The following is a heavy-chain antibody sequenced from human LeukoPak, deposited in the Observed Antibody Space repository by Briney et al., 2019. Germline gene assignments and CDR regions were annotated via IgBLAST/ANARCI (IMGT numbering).Heavy chain of an antibody. J-gene: IGHJ4*02. Sequence: GGSLRLSCVASGFTFNSYAMSWVRQAPGKGLEWVSAISGSGSSTYYVDSVKGRFTISRDNSKNTLYLQMNSLRAEDTAVYYCAREGFYCSGGSCYSNFDYWGQGTLVTVSS. CDR3: AREGFYCSGGSCYSNFDY. D-gene: IGHD2-15*01. CDR1: GFTFNSYA. CDR2: ISGSGSST. V-gene: IGHV3-23*01.